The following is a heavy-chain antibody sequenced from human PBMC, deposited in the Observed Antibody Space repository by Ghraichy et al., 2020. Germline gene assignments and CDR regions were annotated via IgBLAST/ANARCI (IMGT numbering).Heavy chain of an antibody. Sequence: SETLSLTCTVSGGSISSGGYYWIWIRQHPGKGLEWIGYIYYSGSTYYNPSLKSRVTISVDTSKNQFSLKLSSVTAADTAVYYCARVIRSVAEAGGGYGYYYYYMDVWGKGTTVTVSS. D-gene: IGHD6-13*01. CDR3: ARVIRSVAEAGGGYGYYYYYMDV. V-gene: IGHV4-31*03. CDR2: IYYSGST. CDR1: GGSISSGGYY. J-gene: IGHJ6*03.